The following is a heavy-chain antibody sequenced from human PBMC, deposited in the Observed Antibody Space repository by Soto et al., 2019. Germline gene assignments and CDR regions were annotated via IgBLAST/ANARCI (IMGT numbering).Heavy chain of an antibody. CDR1: GSSFSAYA. Sequence: EVQLLESGGGLVQPGGSLRLSCAASGSSFSAYAMNWVGQAPGKGLEWVSAISRSGDYTFYSDSVKGRFTISRDNSRNTVYMEMNSLRAEDTAVYYCAKGGFWVHYGMDVWGQGTTVSVSS. CDR3: AKGGFWVHYGMDV. CDR2: ISRSGDYT. V-gene: IGHV3-23*01. D-gene: IGHD7-27*01. J-gene: IGHJ6*02.